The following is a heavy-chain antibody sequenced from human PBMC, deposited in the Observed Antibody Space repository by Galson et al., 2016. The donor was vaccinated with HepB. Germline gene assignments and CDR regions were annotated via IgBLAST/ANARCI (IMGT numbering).Heavy chain of an antibody. CDR3: ARGPLPPYSGVYFNT. V-gene: IGHV4-4*02. D-gene: IGHD1-26*01. J-gene: IGHJ4*02. CDR2: IHHSGIT. CDR1: GGSISSDAW. Sequence: ETLSLTCAVSGGSISSDAWWSWVRQPPRKGLEWIGEIHHSGITNYNPSLRSRVTISVDRSKNQFSLKVSSVTAAETAVYYCARGPLPPYSGVYFNTWGQGTLVTVSS.